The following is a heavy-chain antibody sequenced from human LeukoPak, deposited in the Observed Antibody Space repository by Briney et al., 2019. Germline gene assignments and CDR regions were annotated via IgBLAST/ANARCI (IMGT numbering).Heavy chain of an antibody. D-gene: IGHD2-2*01. CDR3: ARDRGYCRGTTCYAYYLDV. CDR2: ISTSSTSI. CDR1: GFTFRNYA. Sequence: PGGSLRLSCAASGFTFRNYAMNWVRQAPGKGLEWASFISTSSTSIYYADSVKGRFTISRDIAKNSLYLQMDSLRAEDTAVYYCARDRGYCRGTTCYAYYLDVWGKGTTVTVSS. V-gene: IGHV3-48*01. J-gene: IGHJ6*03.